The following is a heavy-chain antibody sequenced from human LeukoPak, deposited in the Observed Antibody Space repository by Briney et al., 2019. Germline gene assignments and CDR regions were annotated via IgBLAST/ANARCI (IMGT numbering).Heavy chain of an antibody. Sequence: SETLSLTCPVSGPSISRHYWSWLRQSAGLGLEWLGYISSTGRTTYNPSLEGGVTISQDTSQKQLSLTLISVPAADTAVYFCWRQDGLWGGDLGGWFDFWGQGIQVTVSS. CDR2: ISSTGRT. V-gene: IGHV4-4*09. CDR1: GPSISRHY. D-gene: IGHD3-10*01. CDR3: WRQDGLWGGDLGGWFDF. J-gene: IGHJ5*01.